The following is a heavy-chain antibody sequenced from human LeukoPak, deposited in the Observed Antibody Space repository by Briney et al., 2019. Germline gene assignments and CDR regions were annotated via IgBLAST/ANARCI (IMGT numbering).Heavy chain of an antibody. J-gene: IGHJ6*02. CDR2: ISGSGGST. CDR1: GFTFSSYA. D-gene: IGHD3-10*01. CDR3: AKDSRVVLWFGELYSPYYYYYGMDV. V-gene: IGHV3-23*01. Sequence: GGSLRLSCAASGFTFSSYAMSWARQAPGKGLEWVSAISGSGGSTYYADSVKGRFTISRDNSKNTLYLQMNSLRAEDTAVYYCAKDSRVVLWFGELYSPYYYYYGMDVWGQGTTVTVSS.